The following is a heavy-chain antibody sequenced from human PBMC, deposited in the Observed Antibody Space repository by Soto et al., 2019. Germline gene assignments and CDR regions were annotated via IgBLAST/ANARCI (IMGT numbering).Heavy chain of an antibody. CDR1: GGTFSSYA. CDR3: ARVTGWSGQPRTVPFVMDV. D-gene: IGHD3-3*01. J-gene: IGHJ6*04. V-gene: IGHV1-69*01. Sequence: QVQLVQSGAEVKKPGSSVKVSCKASGGTFSSYAISWVRQAPGQGLEWMGGIIPIFGTANYAQKFQGRVTITADESTSTASRELSGLGPGDTAGIYGARVTGWSGQPRTVPFVMDVWGKGTTVTVSS. CDR2: IIPIFGTA.